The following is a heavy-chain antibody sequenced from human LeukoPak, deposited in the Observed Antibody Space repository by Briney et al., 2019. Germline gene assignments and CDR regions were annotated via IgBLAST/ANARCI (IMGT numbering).Heavy chain of an antibody. CDR1: GASMRSFY. CDR3: VSPRGFSYGYFDY. CDR2: IYYSKNT. J-gene: IGHJ4*02. V-gene: IGHV4-39*01. Sequence: PSETLSLTCTVSGASMRSFYWNWIRQPPGKGLEWIGSIYYSKNTYYNPSLKSRVTISADTSKNQFSLTLGSVSATDTAVYYCVSPRGFSYGYFDYWGQGTLVTVSS. D-gene: IGHD5-18*01.